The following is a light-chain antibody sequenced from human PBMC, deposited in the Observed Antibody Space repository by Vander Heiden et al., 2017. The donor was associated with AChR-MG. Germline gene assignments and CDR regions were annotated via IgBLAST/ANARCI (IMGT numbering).Light chain of an antibody. J-gene: IGKJ3*01. CDR2: LGS. CDR3: IQALRTPFT. V-gene: IGKV2-28*01. Sequence: IVMIQCPPALLVTAEKQAPISCRSGQSLLHINGYHYLDWYLQRPGHCPLLLIYLGSDRASGVPDRCSGSGSGTDFTLRISRVEAEDVGVYYCIQALRTPFTFGPGTKVDI. CDR1: QSLLHINGYHY.